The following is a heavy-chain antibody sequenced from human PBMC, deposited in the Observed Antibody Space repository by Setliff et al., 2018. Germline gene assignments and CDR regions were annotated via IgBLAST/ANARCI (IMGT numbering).Heavy chain of an antibody. CDR1: GYSISSGYY. J-gene: IGHJ4*02. Sequence: PSETLSLSCAVSGYSISSGYYWGWIRQPPGKGLEWIGSIHHSGSTYNNPSLKSRVTISVDTSKNQFSLKLSSVTAADTAVYYCAWSTYGGAAAAYYFDYWGQGTLVTVSS. D-gene: IGHD6-13*01. CDR3: AWSTYGGAAAAYYFDY. V-gene: IGHV4-38-2*01. CDR2: IHHSGST.